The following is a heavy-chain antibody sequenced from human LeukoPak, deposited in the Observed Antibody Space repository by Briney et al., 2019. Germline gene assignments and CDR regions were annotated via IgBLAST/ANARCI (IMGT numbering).Heavy chain of an antibody. D-gene: IGHD3-22*01. CDR1: GYIFTTYW. V-gene: IGHV5-51*01. Sequence: GESLKISCKGSGYIFTTYWIGWVRQMPGKGLEWVGIISPGDSDTRYSPSFQGQVTISVDESISTAYLQWSSLKASDTAMYYCARLQYYYGNTGYYYPYYFDYWGQGTLVTVSS. CDR2: ISPGDSDT. J-gene: IGHJ4*02. CDR3: ARLQYYYGNTGYYYPYYFDY.